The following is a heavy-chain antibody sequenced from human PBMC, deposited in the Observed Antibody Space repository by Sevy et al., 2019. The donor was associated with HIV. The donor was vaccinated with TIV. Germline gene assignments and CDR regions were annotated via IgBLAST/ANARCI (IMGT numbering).Heavy chain of an antibody. V-gene: IGHV3-23*01. CDR3: AKEGSVGGDYYYGMDV. Sequence: GGSLRLSCAASGFTFSSYAVSWVRQAPGKGLEWVSAISGSGGSTYYADSVKGRFTISRDNSKNTLYLQMNSLRAEDTAVYYCAKEGSVGGDYYYGMDVWGQGTTVTVSS. CDR2: ISGSGGST. D-gene: IGHD1-26*01. CDR1: GFTFSSYA. J-gene: IGHJ6*02.